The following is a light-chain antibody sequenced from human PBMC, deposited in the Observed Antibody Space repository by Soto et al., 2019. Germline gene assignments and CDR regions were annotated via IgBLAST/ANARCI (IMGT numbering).Light chain of an antibody. CDR1: QSFRGL. CDR3: QQRHMWLIT. V-gene: IGKV3-11*01. Sequence: EVVLEQSPVTLSLSPGERSTLSCGAGQSFRGLLAWYQQKPGQAPRLLIYDAYNRATGIPPRFSGSGSGTDFTLTISSLEPEDSAVYYCQQRHMWLITFGQGTRLEI. J-gene: IGKJ5*01. CDR2: DAY.